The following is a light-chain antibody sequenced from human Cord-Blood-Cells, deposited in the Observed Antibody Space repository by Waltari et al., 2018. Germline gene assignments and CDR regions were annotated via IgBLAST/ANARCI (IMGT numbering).Light chain of an antibody. CDR2: GAS. Sequence: EIVLTQSRCTLALSPGERATLSCRASQSVSSSYLAWYQQKPVQAPRLLIYGASSRATGIPDRFSGSGSGTDFTLTISRLEPEDFAVYYCQQYGSSQITFGQGTRLEIK. V-gene: IGKV3-20*01. J-gene: IGKJ5*01. CDR1: QSVSSSY. CDR3: QQYGSSQIT.